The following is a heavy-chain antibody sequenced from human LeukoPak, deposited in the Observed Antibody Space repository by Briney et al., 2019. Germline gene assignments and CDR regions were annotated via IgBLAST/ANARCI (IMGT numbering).Heavy chain of an antibody. V-gene: IGHV3-30*01. Sequence: GGSLRLSCAASGFTFSSYAMHWVRQAPGKGLERVAVISYDGSNKYYADSVKGRFTISRDNSKNTLYLQMNSLRAEDTAVYYCARIAGEGFYDYWGQGTLVTVSS. D-gene: IGHD2/OR15-2a*01. CDR3: ARIAGEGFYDY. CDR2: ISYDGSNK. CDR1: GFTFSSYA. J-gene: IGHJ4*02.